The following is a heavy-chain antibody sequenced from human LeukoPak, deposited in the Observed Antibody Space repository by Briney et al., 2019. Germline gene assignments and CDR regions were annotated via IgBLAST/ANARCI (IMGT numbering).Heavy chain of an antibody. CDR3: ATDRREWELRLFDY. D-gene: IGHD1-26*01. CDR1: GYTLTELS. CDR2: FDPEDGET. Sequence: VKVSCKVSGYTLTELSMHWVRQAPGKGLEWMGGFDPEDGETIYAQKFQGRVTMTEDTTTDTAYMELSSLRSEDTAVYYCATDRREWELRLFDYWGQGTLVTVSS. V-gene: IGHV1-24*01. J-gene: IGHJ4*02.